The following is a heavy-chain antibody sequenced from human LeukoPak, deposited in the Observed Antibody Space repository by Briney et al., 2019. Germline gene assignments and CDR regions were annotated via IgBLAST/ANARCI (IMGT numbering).Heavy chain of an antibody. D-gene: IGHD1-26*01. CDR3: AKPTRGSGSFLIDF. J-gene: IGHJ4*02. CDR2: IWDDGSSK. V-gene: IGHV3-33*06. CDR1: GFTFSSYG. Sequence: GGSLRLSCAASGFTFSSYGMHWARRAPGKGLEWVAVIWDDGSSKYYGDSVKGRFTISRDNSKNTLYLQMNSLRAEDTAVYYCAKPTRGSGSFLIDFWGQGTLVTVSS.